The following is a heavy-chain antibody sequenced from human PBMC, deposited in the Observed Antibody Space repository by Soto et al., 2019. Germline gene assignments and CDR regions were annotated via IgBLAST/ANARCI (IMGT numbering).Heavy chain of an antibody. CDR1: GFTVSANY. D-gene: IGHD2-15*01. CDR3: ARDQGYCSGGTCYSTYNDYYFYGMDV. J-gene: IGHJ6*02. V-gene: IGHV3-11*06. Sequence: PGGSLRLSCAASGFTVSANYMAWIRQAPGKGLEWISYISGDSRYTNYADSVMGRFTISRDSAKNTLYLQMNSLRAEDTAVYYCARDQGYCSGGTCYSTYNDYYFYGMDVWGQGTTVTVSS. CDR2: ISGDSRYT.